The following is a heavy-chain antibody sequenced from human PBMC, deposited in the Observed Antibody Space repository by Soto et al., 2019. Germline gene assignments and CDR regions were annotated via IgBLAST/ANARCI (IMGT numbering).Heavy chain of an antibody. CDR3: ARGGGGNYYGSGSDFDY. Sequence: SETLSLTCTVSGGSVSSGSYYWSWIRQPPGKGLDWIGYIYYSGSTNYNPSLKSRVTISVDTSKNQFSLKLSSLTAADTSVYYCARGGGGNYYGSGSDFDYWGQGTLVTVSS. J-gene: IGHJ4*02. V-gene: IGHV4-61*01. D-gene: IGHD3-10*01. CDR1: GGSVSSGSYY. CDR2: IYYSGST.